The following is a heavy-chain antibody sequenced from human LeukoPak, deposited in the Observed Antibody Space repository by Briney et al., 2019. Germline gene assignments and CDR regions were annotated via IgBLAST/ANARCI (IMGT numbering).Heavy chain of an antibody. CDR2: IYTSGNT. Sequence: PSETLSLTCTVSGGSVSSYYWSWIRQPPGKELEWIGDIYTSGNTNYNPSLKSRVTMSLDRSKNQFSLNLNSVTAADTAVYYCARRVDGSGEARLDYGGQGTLVTVSS. V-gene: IGHV4-4*08. CDR1: GGSVSSYY. J-gene: IGHJ4*02. D-gene: IGHD6-25*01. CDR3: ARRVDGSGEARLDY.